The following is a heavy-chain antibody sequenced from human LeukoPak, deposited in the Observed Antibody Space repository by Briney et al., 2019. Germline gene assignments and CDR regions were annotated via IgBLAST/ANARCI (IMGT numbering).Heavy chain of an antibody. CDR1: GFTFSDYY. Sequence: GGSLTLSCAASGFTFSDYYMSWIRQAPGKGLEWVSYISSSGSTIYYPHSVKGLFNIFRENDKHSVFLQMYRLSADDTAVFFCSRARDGYPIGYFDFWGQGPRVSVSS. CDR2: ISSSGSTI. CDR3: SRARDGYPIGYFDF. V-gene: IGHV3-11*04. J-gene: IGHJ4*02. D-gene: IGHD5-24*01.